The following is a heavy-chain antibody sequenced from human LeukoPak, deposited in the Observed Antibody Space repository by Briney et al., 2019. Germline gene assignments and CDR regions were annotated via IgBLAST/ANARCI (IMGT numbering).Heavy chain of an antibody. CDR2: INHSGST. V-gene: IGHV4-34*01. CDR1: GGSFSGYY. CDR3: ARGPRYCSSTSCSNWFDP. Sequence: PSETLSLTCAVYGGSFSGYYWSWIRQPPGKGLEWIGEINHSGSTNYNPSLKSRVTISVDTSKNQFSLKLSSVTAADTAVCYCARGPRYCSSTSCSNWFDPWGQGTLVTVSS. D-gene: IGHD2-2*01. J-gene: IGHJ5*02.